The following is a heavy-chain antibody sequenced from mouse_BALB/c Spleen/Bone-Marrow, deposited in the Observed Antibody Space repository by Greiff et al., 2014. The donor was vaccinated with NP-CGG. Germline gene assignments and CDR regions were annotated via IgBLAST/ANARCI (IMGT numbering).Heavy chain of an antibody. J-gene: IGHJ1*01. CDR2: INPSNGGT. CDR1: GYTFTSYY. CDR3: TRSYYGNYFDV. D-gene: IGHD2-1*01. V-gene: IGHV1S81*02. Sequence: QVQLKESGAELVKPGASVKLSCKVSGYTFTSYYRYWVKQRPGQGLEWIGEINPSNGGTNFNEKFKSKATLTVDKSSSTAYMQLSSLTSEDSAVYYCTRSYYGNYFDVWGAGTTVTVSS.